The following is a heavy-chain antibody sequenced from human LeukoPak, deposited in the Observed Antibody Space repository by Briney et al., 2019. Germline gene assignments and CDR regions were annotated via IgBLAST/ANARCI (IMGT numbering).Heavy chain of an antibody. CDR3: VRGARGSRSGFDY. J-gene: IGHJ4*02. Sequence: KPSETLSLTCTVSGGSISSSSYYWGWIRQVPGKGLEWISYISGSGATIYYAAYVKGRFTITRDNAKNSLYMQMNDLRSGDTAVYYCVRGARGSRSGFDYWGQGTLVTVSS. V-gene: IGHV3-11*01. D-gene: IGHD3-10*01. CDR2: ISGSGATI. CDR1: GGSISSSSYY.